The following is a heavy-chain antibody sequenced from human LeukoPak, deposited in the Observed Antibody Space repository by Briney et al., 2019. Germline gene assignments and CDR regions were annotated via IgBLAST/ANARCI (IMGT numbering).Heavy chain of an antibody. Sequence: GGSLRLSCAASGLTFSSYAMTWVRQAPGKGLEWVSVISGSGGSAHYADSARGRFTISRDNSKKTLYLQMNSLRAEDTAVYYCAKYTKDLYYDSSGSLDYWGQGTLVTVSS. V-gene: IGHV3-23*01. D-gene: IGHD3-22*01. CDR2: ISGSGGSA. J-gene: IGHJ4*02. CDR3: AKYTKDLYYDSSGSLDY. CDR1: GLTFSSYA.